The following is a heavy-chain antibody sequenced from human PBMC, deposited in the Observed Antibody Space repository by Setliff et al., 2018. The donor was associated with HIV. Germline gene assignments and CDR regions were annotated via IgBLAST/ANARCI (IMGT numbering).Heavy chain of an antibody. CDR2: IHTTGSI. D-gene: IGHD6-19*01. CDR3: ARDGGGSGWSLGEFDF. J-gene: IGHJ4*02. V-gene: IGHV4-61*09. Sequence: SETLSLTCSVSGGSVNSGNYHWAWIRQPAGKGLEWIGHIHTTGSITYNPSLRSRVTISLDTSKNQVSLSLASVTAADTAVYYCARDGGGSGWSLGEFDFWGQGTLVTVSS. CDR1: GGSVNSGNYH.